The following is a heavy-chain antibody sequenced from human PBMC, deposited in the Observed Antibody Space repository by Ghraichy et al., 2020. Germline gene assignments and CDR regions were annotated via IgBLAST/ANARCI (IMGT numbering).Heavy chain of an antibody. Sequence: SETLSLTCTVSGGSVSSSLYYWGWVRQPQGKGLEWIGSLYYSGTTYYNPSLKSRVTISVDTFKNQFSLKLNSATAADTAVYYCARVVGATIHSWGQGALVTVSS. CDR3: ARVVGATIHS. CDR2: LYYSGTT. V-gene: IGHV4-39*01. CDR1: GGSVSSSLYY. J-gene: IGHJ4*02. D-gene: IGHD2-15*01.